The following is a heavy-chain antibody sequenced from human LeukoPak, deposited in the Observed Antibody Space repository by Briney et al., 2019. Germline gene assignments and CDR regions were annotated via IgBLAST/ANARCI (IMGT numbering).Heavy chain of an antibody. CDR3: AKAYDFWSGPPGDY. J-gene: IGHJ4*02. CDR1: GFTFSSYA. D-gene: IGHD3-3*01. CDR2: ISGSGGST. V-gene: IGHV3-23*01. Sequence: GGSLRLSCAASGFTFSSYAMSWVRQAPGKGLEWLSAISGSGGSTYYADSVKGRFTISRDNSKNTLYLQMNSLRAEDTAVYYCAKAYDFWSGPPGDYWGQGTLVTVSS.